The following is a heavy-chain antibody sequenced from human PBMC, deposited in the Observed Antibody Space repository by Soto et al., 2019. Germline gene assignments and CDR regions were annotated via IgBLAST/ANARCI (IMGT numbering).Heavy chain of an antibody. CDR1: GFTFSSYG. V-gene: IGHV3-33*01. D-gene: IGHD2-2*01. J-gene: IGHJ6*03. Sequence: GGSLRLSCAASGFTFSSYGMHWVRQAPGKGLEWVAVIWYDGSNKYYADSVKGRFTISRDNSKNTLYLQMNSLRAEDTAVYYCARRLVVPAAKTICYYMDVWGKGTTVTVSS. CDR2: IWYDGSNK. CDR3: ARRLVVPAAKTICYYMDV.